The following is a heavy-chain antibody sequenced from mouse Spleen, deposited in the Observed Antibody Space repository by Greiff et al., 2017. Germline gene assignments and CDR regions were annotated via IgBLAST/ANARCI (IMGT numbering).Heavy chain of an antibody. CDR2: INPSSGYT. CDR1: GYTFTSYT. CDR3: ARWAGTGALFDY. Sequence: VQLQQSGAELARPGASVKMSCKASGYTFTSYTMHWVKQRPGQGLEWIGYINPSSGYTKYNQKFKDKATLTADKSSSTAYMQLSSLTSEDSAVYYCARWAGTGALFDYWGQGTTLTVSS. D-gene: IGHD4-1*01. J-gene: IGHJ2*01. V-gene: IGHV1-4*01.